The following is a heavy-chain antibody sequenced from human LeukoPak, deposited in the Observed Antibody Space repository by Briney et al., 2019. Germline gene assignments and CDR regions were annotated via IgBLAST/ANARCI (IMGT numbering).Heavy chain of an antibody. CDR2: INWNGGST. CDR1: GFTFDDYG. Sequence: GGSLRLSCAASGFTFDDYGMSWVRQAPGKGLEWVSGINWNGGSTGYADSVKGRFTISRDNAKNSLYLQMNSLRAEDTALYYCARDGTYYDFWSGYSNYWGQGALVTVSS. D-gene: IGHD3-3*01. CDR3: ARDGTYYDFWSGYSNY. J-gene: IGHJ4*02. V-gene: IGHV3-20*04.